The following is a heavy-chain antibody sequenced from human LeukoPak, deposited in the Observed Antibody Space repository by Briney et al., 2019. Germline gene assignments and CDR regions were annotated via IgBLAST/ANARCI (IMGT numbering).Heavy chain of an antibody. CDR1: GGSISTYY. J-gene: IGHJ4*02. Sequence: SETLSLTCTVSGGSISTYYWGWIRQPPGKGLEWIGSIYYSGSTYYNPSLKSRVTISVDTSKNQFSLKLSSVTAADTAVYYCARDPYSSSSETFDYWGQGTLVTVSS. CDR3: ARDPYSSSSETFDY. D-gene: IGHD6-6*01. CDR2: IYYSGST. V-gene: IGHV4-39*07.